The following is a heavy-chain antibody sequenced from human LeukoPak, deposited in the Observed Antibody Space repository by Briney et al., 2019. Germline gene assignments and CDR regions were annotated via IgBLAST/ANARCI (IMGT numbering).Heavy chain of an antibody. CDR3: ARGPSKARLFDY. V-gene: IGHV4-59*08. Sequence: SETLSLTCTVSGGSISSYYWSWIRQPPGKGLEWIGYIYYSGSTNYNPSLKSRVTISVDTSKNQFSLKLSSVTAADTAVYYCARGPSKARLFDYWGQGTLITVSS. CDR2: IYYSGST. J-gene: IGHJ4*02. CDR1: GGSISSYY.